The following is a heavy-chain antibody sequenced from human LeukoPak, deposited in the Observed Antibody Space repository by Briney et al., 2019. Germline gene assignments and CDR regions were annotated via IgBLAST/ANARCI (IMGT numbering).Heavy chain of an antibody. CDR2: IYSDDSNT. D-gene: IGHD6-13*01. V-gene: IGHV5-51*01. CDR3: ARQGAAGKYYYYYMDV. J-gene: IGHJ6*03. Sequence: KAGASLKISCQGSGYNFPIYWIGWVRQLPGQGLEWMGIIYSDDSNTIYGPSFQGQVTISADKSINTAYLEWSSLKASDTAIYYCARQGAAGKYYYYYMDVWGKGTTVTVSS. CDR1: GYNFPIYW.